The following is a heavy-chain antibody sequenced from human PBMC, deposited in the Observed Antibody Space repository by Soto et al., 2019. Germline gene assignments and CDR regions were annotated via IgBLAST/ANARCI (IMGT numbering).Heavy chain of an antibody. J-gene: IGHJ4*02. Sequence: QLQLQESGPGLVKPSETLSLTCTVSGGSISSSSYYWGWIRQPPGKGLEWIGSIYYSGSTYYNPSLKSRVTISVDTSKNQFSLKLSSVTAADTAVYYCARHDCSGGSCYSPYADYWGQGTLVTVSS. CDR3: ARHDCSGGSCYSPYADY. V-gene: IGHV4-39*01. CDR1: GGSISSSSYY. D-gene: IGHD2-15*01. CDR2: IYYSGST.